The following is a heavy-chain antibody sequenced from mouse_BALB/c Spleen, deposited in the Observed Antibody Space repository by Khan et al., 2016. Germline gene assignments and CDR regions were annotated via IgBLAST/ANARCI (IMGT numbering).Heavy chain of an antibody. CDR2: ISYSGST. J-gene: IGHJ3*01. Sequence: EVQLQESGPGLVKPSQSLSLTCTVTGYSITSDYAWNWIRQFPGNKLEWMGYISYSGSTSYNPSLKSRISITRDTSKNQFFLQLNSVTTEDTATCYYARTYGYGSPSFAYWGQGTLVTVSA. CDR3: ARTYGYGSPSFAY. D-gene: IGHD1-1*01. CDR1: GYSITSDYA. V-gene: IGHV3-2*02.